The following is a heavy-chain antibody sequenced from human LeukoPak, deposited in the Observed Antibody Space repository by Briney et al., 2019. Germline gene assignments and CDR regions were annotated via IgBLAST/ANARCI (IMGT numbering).Heavy chain of an antibody. CDR2: IYPGDSDT. V-gene: IGHV5-51*01. D-gene: IGHD6-13*01. Sequence: GESLKISCKGAGYSFTNYWIGWVRQMPGKGLEWMGIIYPGDSDTRYSPSFQGQVTISADKSISTAYLQWSSLKASDTAMYYCARRSPYSSSWYLDYWGQGTLVTVSS. J-gene: IGHJ4*02. CDR1: GYSFTNYW. CDR3: ARRSPYSSSWYLDY.